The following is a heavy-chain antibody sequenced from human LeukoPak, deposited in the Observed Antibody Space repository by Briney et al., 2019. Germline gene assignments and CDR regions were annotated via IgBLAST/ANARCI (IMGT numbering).Heavy chain of an antibody. D-gene: IGHD3-16*01. CDR3: AQNPTNHDYINAGGGGFDP. Sequence: GGSLRLSCAASGFTFDKHAMHWVRQAPGKGLEWLAAISSDGIYQYYADSVKGRFAISRDNSRLTVSQQMNSLKPADTAVYYCAQNPTNHDYINAGGGGFDPWGQGTLVAVSS. J-gene: IGHJ5*02. V-gene: IGHV3-30*09. CDR1: GFTFDKHA. CDR2: ISSDGIYQ.